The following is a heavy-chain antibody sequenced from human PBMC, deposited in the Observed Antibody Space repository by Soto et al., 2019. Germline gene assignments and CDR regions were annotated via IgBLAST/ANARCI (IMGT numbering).Heavy chain of an antibody. Sequence: SVKVSCKXSGGTFSSYAISWVRQAPGQGLEWMGGIIPIFGTANYAQKFQGRVTITADKSTSTAYMELSSLRSEDTAVYYCARAFSPYDFWSGYYNKDAFDIWGQGTMVTVSS. D-gene: IGHD3-3*01. CDR2: IIPIFGTA. CDR3: ARAFSPYDFWSGYYNKDAFDI. J-gene: IGHJ3*02. CDR1: GGTFSSYA. V-gene: IGHV1-69*06.